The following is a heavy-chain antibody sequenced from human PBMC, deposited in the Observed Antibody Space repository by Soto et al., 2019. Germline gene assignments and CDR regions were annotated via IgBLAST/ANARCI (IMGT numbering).Heavy chain of an antibody. V-gene: IGHV3-23*01. J-gene: IGHJ4*02. CDR1: GFTFNNYA. Sequence: VQLLESGGGLVQPGGSLRLSCAASGFTFNNYAMNWVRQAPGKGLEWVSAIRNSGGFTYYADSVKGRFTISRDNSKNTLYLHMNSLRAEDTALYYCAKDYFETKGPYFFDYWGQGTRVTVSS. D-gene: IGHD1-26*01. CDR3: AKDYFETKGPYFFDY. CDR2: IRNSGGFT.